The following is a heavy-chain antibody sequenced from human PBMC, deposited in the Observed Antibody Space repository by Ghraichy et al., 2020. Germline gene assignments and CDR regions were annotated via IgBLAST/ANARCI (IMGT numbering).Heavy chain of an antibody. Sequence: ASVKVSCKASGYTFTNYGITWVRQAPGQGLEWMGWISAYNGNTNYAQNLQGRVTMTTDTSTSTAYMELRSLRSDDTAVYYCAREGGHYDSSGYSLYYFDYWGQGTLVTVSS. CDR3: AREGGHYDSSGYSLYYFDY. J-gene: IGHJ4*02. CDR1: GYTFTNYG. V-gene: IGHV1-18*01. CDR2: ISAYNGNT. D-gene: IGHD3-22*01.